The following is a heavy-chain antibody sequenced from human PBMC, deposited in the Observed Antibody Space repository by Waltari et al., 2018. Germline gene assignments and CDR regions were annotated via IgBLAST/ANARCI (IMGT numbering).Heavy chain of an antibody. V-gene: IGHV1-69*08. CDR3: ATVLMVRGVIITYGMDV. Sequence: QVQLVQSGAEVKKPGSSVKVSCKASRGTFSSYTISWVRQAPGQGLEWMGRIIPSLGETIYAQKFQGRVTMTEDTSTDTAYMELSSLRSEDTAVYYCATVLMVRGVIITYGMDVWGQGTTVTVSS. CDR2: IIPSLGET. D-gene: IGHD3-10*01. J-gene: IGHJ6*02. CDR1: RGTFSSYT.